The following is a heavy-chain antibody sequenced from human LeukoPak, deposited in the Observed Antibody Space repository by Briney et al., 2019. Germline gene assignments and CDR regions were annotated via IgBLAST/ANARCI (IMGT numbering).Heavy chain of an antibody. J-gene: IGHJ5*02. CDR1: GFTFSSYW. CDR3: ARDLVYSVTTRWFDP. D-gene: IGHD4-17*01. CDR2: IKTDGSQI. Sequence: GGSLRLSCVASGFTFSSYWMTWVRQAPGKGLEWVANIKTDGSQIYYVDSVKGRFTISRDNAKNSLYLQMNSLRAEDTAVYYCARDLVYSVTTRWFDPWGQGTLVTVSS. V-gene: IGHV3-7*01.